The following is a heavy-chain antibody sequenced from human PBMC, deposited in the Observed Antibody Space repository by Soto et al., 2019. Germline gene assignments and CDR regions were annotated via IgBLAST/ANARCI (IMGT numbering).Heavy chain of an antibody. Sequence: QLQLQESGPGLVKPSETLSLTCSVSGDSINSDNYYWGWIRQPPGKGLEWIGSIYYRGNTYYNPSLKTPVTISLDMSKSQFSLKLNPVTAADSAVYFCARLEGLATISYCFDYWGQGTLVTVSS. D-gene: IGHD3-9*01. CDR3: ARLEGLATISYCFDY. CDR2: IYYRGNT. J-gene: IGHJ4*02. V-gene: IGHV4-39*01. CDR1: GDSINSDNYY.